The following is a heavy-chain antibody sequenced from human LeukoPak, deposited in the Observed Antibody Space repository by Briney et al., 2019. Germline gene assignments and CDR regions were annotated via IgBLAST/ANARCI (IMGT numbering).Heavy chain of an antibody. J-gene: IGHJ6*02. D-gene: IGHD2-21*02. Sequence: PGRSLRLSCAAPGFTFDDYAMHWVRQAPGKGLEWVSGISWNSGSIGYADSVKGRFTISRDNAKNSLYLQMNSLRAEDTALYYCAVLAAPGDYYYYGMDVWGQGTTVTVSS. V-gene: IGHV3-9*01. CDR1: GFTFDDYA. CDR2: ISWNSGSI. CDR3: AVLAAPGDYYYYGMDV.